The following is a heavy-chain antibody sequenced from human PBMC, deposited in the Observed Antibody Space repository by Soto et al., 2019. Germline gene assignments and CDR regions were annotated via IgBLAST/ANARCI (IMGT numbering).Heavy chain of an antibody. Sequence: SEPLSHTCPFTGDYLSSRGYYWGWIRPPPGKGLEWIGSIYYSGSTYYNPSLKSRVTISVDTSKNQFSLKLSSVTAADTAVYYCARQNCSSTSCSPPPFDYWGQGNLVTVSS. CDR1: GDYLSSRGYY. CDR3: ARQNCSSTSCSPPPFDY. V-gene: IGHV4-39*01. D-gene: IGHD2-2*01. CDR2: IYYSGST. J-gene: IGHJ4*02.